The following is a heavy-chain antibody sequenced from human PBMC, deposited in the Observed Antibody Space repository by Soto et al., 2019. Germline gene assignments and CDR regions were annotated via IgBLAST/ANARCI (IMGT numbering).Heavy chain of an antibody. CDR1: GGSISSGGYY. Sequence: QVQLQESGPGLVKPSQTLSPTCTVSGGSISSGGYYWSWIRQHPGKGLEWIGYIYYSGSTYYNPSLKSRVTISVDTSKNQFSLKLSSVTAADTAVYYCARDPTGGRDHWYFDLWGRGTLVTVSS. J-gene: IGHJ2*01. CDR2: IYYSGST. CDR3: ARDPTGGRDHWYFDL. V-gene: IGHV4-31*03. D-gene: IGHD3-16*01.